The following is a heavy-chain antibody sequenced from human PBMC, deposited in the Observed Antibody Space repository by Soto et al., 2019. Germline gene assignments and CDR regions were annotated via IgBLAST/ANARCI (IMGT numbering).Heavy chain of an antibody. D-gene: IGHD5-12*01. CDR3: ATGRFGGYDYNYYYAMDV. J-gene: IGHJ6*02. CDR2: FDPAEAET. V-gene: IGHV1-24*01. Sequence: QVQLLQSGAEVRKPGASVRVSCKVSGYTLSELSMHWVRQAPGKGLEWMGGFDPAEAETFYAQKFQGRILMIADTPTDTAYIELSSLRSEDTAVYYCATGRFGGYDYNYYYAMDVWGQGTTVTVSS. CDR1: GYTLSELS.